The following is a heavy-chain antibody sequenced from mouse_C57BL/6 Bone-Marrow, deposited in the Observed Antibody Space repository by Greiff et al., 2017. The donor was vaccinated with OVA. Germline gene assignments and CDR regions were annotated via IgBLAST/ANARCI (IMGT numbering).Heavy chain of an antibody. V-gene: IGHV1-58*01. Sequence: EVQLKQSGAELVRPGSSVKMSCKTSGYTFTSYGINWVKQRPGQGLEWIGYIYIGSGYTEYNEKFKGKATLNSDTSSSTAYMQHSSLTSEDAAIDFCARSGGRAMDYWGQGTSVTVSS. CDR3: ARSGGRAMDY. CDR2: IYIGSGYT. CDR1: GYTFTSYG. D-gene: IGHD1-1*02. J-gene: IGHJ4*01.